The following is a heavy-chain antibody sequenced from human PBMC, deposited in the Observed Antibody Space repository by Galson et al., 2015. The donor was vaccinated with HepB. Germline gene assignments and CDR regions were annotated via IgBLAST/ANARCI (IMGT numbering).Heavy chain of an antibody. CDR2: INPSGGST. V-gene: IGHV1-46*01. CDR3: AKELPRRDCGSPNCYRASFDI. D-gene: IGHD2-2*01. Sequence: SVKVSCKASGYSFTSHLMHWVRQAPGQGLEWMGIINPSGGSTLFAQKFQDRVTMTSDTSTTTVYMELSSLTSQDTAVYYCAKELPRRDCGSPNCYRASFDIWGQGTTVIVS. CDR1: GYSFTSHL. J-gene: IGHJ3*02.